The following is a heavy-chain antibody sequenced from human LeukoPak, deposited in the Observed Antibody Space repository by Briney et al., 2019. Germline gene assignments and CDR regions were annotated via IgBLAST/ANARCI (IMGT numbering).Heavy chain of an antibody. CDR2: INDDGKTT. D-gene: IGHD5-24*01. CDR3: TRDDGYNRFYI. V-gene: IGHV3-7*01. J-gene: IGHJ3*02. Sequence: GGSLRLSCAASGFIFKKTWMTWVRQAPGKGLEWVANINDDGKTTNHVDSVKGRFTISRDNARNLLYLQMNSLRADDTAVYYCTRDDGYNRFYIWGQGTMVTVSS. CDR1: GFIFKKTW.